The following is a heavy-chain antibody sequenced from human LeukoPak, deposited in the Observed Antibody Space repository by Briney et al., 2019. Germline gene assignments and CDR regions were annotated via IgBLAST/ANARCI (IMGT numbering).Heavy chain of an antibody. CDR3: AIAGTTRYYFDY. CDR1: VYTLTELS. J-gene: IGHJ4*02. D-gene: IGHD1-7*01. Sequence: ASVKVSCKVSVYTLTELSMHWVRQAPGKGLEWMGGFDPEDGETIYAQKFQGRVTMTEDTSIDTAYMELSSLRSEDTAVYYCAIAGTTRYYFDYWGQGTLVTVSS. CDR2: FDPEDGET. V-gene: IGHV1-24*01.